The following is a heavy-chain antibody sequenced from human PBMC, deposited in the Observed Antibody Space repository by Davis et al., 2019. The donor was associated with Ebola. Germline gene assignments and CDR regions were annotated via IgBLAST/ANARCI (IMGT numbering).Heavy chain of an antibody. J-gene: IGHJ6*02. D-gene: IGHD6-19*01. V-gene: IGHV3-33*08. CDR2: IWYDGSNR. CDR3: ARIWLYGMDV. Sequence: GESLKISCAASGFTFDDYGMSWVRHAPGKGLEWVAVIWYDGSNRYYADSVKGRFTISRHNSKNTLYLQMNSLRAEDTAVYYCARIWLYGMDVWGQGTTVTVSS. CDR1: GFTFDDYG.